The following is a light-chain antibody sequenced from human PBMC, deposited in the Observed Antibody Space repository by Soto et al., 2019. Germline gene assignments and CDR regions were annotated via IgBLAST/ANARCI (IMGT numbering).Light chain of an antibody. V-gene: IGKV3-20*01. CDR3: QQYVTYPLT. CDR1: QSFSSDF. CDR2: CAF. J-gene: IGKJ4*01. Sequence: PGERATLSCSVSQSFSSDFLACYQHKPGHAPRLLIFCAFRRATGIPDRFSGSGSGTDFTLTISRLDPEDFAVYYCQQYVTYPLTFGGGTKVDI.